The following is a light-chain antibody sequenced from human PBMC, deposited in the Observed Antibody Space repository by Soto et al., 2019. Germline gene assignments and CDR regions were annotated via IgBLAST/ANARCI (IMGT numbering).Light chain of an antibody. J-gene: IGKJ4*01. V-gene: IGKV3-15*01. CDR3: LHYNNLGG. CDR1: QSVRSN. Sequence: EIVMTQSPATLSVSPGERVTLSCRASQSVRSNLAWYQQKPGQVPRVLIYGASTRAIGNPDRFSGSGSWTEFTLTISSLQFEDFAVYYCLHYNNLGGFGGGTKVEIK. CDR2: GAS.